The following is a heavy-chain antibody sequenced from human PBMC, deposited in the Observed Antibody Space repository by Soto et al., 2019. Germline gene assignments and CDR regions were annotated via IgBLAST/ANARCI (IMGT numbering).Heavy chain of an antibody. CDR2: ISYTGST. J-gene: IGHJ4*02. V-gene: IGHV4-31*03. D-gene: IGHD5-12*01. CDR1: GASIRGGGFY. Sequence: SETLSLTCSVSGASIRGGGFYWSWLRQSPGKGVVWIGHISYTGSTFVSPSLKGRLTISLDTSKNQFSLDLSAVTAADTAMYYCARIEMASIKWGRGTLVTVSS. CDR3: ARIEMASIK.